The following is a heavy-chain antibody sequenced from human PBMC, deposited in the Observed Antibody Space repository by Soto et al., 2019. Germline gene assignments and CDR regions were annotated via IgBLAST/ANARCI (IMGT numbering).Heavy chain of an antibody. J-gene: IGHJ6*02. D-gene: IGHD3-9*01. Sequence: SVKVSCKAYGGTFSSYAISWVRQAPGQGLEWMGGIIPIFGTANYAQKFQGRVTITADKSTSTAYMELSSRRSEDTAVYYCARSHYSSTSCYSYYDILTGHYLDYYYYYGMEVWGRVTRVTVSS. CDR2: IIPIFGTA. CDR3: ARSHYSSTSCYSYYDILTGHYLDYYYYYGMEV. V-gene: IGHV1-69*06. CDR1: GGTFSSYA.